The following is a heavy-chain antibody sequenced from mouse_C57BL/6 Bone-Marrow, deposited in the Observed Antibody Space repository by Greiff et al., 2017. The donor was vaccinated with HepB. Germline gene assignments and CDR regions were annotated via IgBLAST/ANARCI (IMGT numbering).Heavy chain of an antibody. CDR1: GYTFTDYY. J-gene: IGHJ1*03. CDR2: IYPESGNT. CDR3: ARGEGNWYFDV. D-gene: IGHD2-14*01. Sequence: VQLQQSGAELVRPGASVKLSCKASGYTFTDYYINWVKQRPGQGLEWIARIYPESGNTYYNEKFKGKATLTAEKSSSTAYMQLSSLTSEDSAVYFCARGEGNWYFDVWGTGTTVTVSS. V-gene: IGHV1-76*01.